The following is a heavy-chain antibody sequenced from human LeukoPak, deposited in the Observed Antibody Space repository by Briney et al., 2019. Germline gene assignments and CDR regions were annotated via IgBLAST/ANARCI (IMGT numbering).Heavy chain of an antibody. CDR1: GGTFSRYA. J-gene: IGHJ6*02. CDR2: IIPIFGTA. CDR3: ARDSTTYYDFWGGYYPSVYYYYYGMDV. Sequence: SVKVSCKASGGTFSRYAISWVRQAPGQGLEWLGGIIPIFGTANHAQKFQGRVTITADESTSTVYMGLSSLRSEDTDVYYCARDSTTYYDFWGGYYPSVYYYYYGMDVWGQGTTVTVSS. D-gene: IGHD3-3*01. V-gene: IGHV1-69*01.